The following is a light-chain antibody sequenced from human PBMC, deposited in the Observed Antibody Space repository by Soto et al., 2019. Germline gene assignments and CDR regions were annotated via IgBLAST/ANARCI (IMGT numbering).Light chain of an antibody. J-gene: IGLJ2*01. CDR1: SSNIGNNY. V-gene: IGLV1-51*01. CDR2: DND. CDR3: GTWDTSLSAVV. Sequence: QSVLTQPPSVSAAPGQRVTISCSGSSSNIGNNYVSWCQQLPGAAPKVLIYDNDNRPSWIPDRFSGSKSGTSATLGITGLQAGDEADYYCGTWDTSLSAVVFGGGTKVTVL.